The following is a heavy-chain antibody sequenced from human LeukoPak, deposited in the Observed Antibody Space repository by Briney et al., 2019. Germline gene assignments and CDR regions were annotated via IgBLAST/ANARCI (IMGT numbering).Heavy chain of an antibody. CDR2: ISSSGGTT. J-gene: IGHJ6*03. D-gene: IGHD2/OR15-2a*01. CDR1: GFTFSTYA. Sequence: GGSLRLSCAASGFTFSTYAMSWVRQAPGKGLESVSAISSSGGTTYYADSVKGRFTISRDNSKNTLYLQMNSLRAEDTAVYYCAKPPDYSFLDYYMDVWGKGTTVTVSS. V-gene: IGHV3-23*01. CDR3: AKPPDYSFLDYYMDV.